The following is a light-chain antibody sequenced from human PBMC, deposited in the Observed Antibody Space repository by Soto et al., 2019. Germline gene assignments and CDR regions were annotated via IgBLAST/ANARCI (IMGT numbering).Light chain of an antibody. Sequence: EIVITQSPPTLSVSPGERATLSCRASQGIGSTLAWYQQKPGQTPRLLIYGASTRATGVPARFSGSGSGTEFTLTISRLEPEDFAVYFCQQYGNSPPGTFGQGTRLEIK. CDR1: QGIGST. CDR2: GAS. CDR3: QQYGNSPPGT. J-gene: IGKJ5*01. V-gene: IGKV3-15*01.